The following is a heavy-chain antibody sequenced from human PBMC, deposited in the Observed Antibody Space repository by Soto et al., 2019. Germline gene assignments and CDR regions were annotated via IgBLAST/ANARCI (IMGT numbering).Heavy chain of an antibody. CDR1: GGSISSYY. CDR2: IYYSGST. V-gene: IGHV4-59*01. CDR3: ARASYYYDSSGYYSGTEYFQH. J-gene: IGHJ1*01. Sequence: QVQLQESGPGLVKPSETLSLTCTVSGGSISSYYWSWIRQPPGKGLEWIGYIYYSGSTNYNPSLKSRVTISVDTSKNQFSLKLSSVTAADTAVYYCARASYYYDSSGYYSGTEYFQHWGQGTLVTVSS. D-gene: IGHD3-22*01.